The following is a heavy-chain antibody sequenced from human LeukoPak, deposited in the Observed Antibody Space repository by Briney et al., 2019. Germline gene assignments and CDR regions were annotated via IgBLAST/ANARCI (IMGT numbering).Heavy chain of an antibody. J-gene: IGHJ4*02. CDR2: IYYSGST. D-gene: IGHD2-2*01. Sequence: SETLSLTCTVSGGSISSSSYYWGWIRQPPGKGLEWIGSIYYSGSTYYNPSLKSRVTISVDTSKNQFSLKLSSVTAADTAVYYCARVFCSSTSCPLDYWGQGTLVSVSS. V-gene: IGHV4-39*07. CDR3: ARVFCSSTSCPLDY. CDR1: GGSISSSSYY.